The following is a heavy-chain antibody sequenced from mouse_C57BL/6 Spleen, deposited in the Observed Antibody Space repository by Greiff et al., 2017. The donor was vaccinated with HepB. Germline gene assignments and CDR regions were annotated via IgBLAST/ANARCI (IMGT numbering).Heavy chain of an antibody. V-gene: IGHV1-80*01. CDR2: IYPGDGDT. D-gene: IGHD1-1*01. Sequence: QVQLQQSGAELVKPGASVKISCKASGYAFSSYWMNWVKQRPGKGLEWIGQIYPGDGDTNYNGKFKGKATLTADKSSSTAYMQLSSLTSEDSAVYFCAKKPYYYGSSYAMDYWGQGTSVTVSS. CDR1: GYAFSSYW. CDR3: AKKPYYYGSSYAMDY. J-gene: IGHJ4*01.